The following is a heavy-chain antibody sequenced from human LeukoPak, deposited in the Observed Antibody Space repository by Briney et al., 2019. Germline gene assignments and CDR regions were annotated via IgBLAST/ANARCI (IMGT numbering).Heavy chain of an antibody. D-gene: IGHD2-2*01. V-gene: IGHV3-21*01. Sequence: GGSLRLSCAASGFTFSSYSMNWVRQAPGKGLEWVSSISSTGTYIHYADSVKGRFTISRDNAKNSLYLQMNSLRAEDTAVYYCARDPSVVPAAVNWFDPWGQGTLVTVSS. CDR2: ISSTGTYI. CDR3: ARDPSVVPAAVNWFDP. J-gene: IGHJ5*02. CDR1: GFTFSSYS.